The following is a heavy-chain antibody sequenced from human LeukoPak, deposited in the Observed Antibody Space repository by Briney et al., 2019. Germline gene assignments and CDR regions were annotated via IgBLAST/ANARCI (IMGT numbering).Heavy chain of an antibody. J-gene: IGHJ4*02. CDR2: VSPNGTDI. D-gene: IGHD6-6*01. V-gene: IGHV3-11*01. CDR1: GFIFSDYY. Sequence: PGGSLRLSCAASGFIFSDYYMSWIRQAPGKGLEWISYVSPNGTDIYSLDYVRGRFIISRDNAKNSLSLQMNSLGVEDTAVYDWASGSSSVGYWGQGTLVTVSS. CDR3: ASGSSSVGY.